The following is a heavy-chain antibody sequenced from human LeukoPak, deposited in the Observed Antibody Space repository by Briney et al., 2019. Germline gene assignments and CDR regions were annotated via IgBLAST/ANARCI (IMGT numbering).Heavy chain of an antibody. V-gene: IGHV3-23*01. CDR3: AKDPLGYGGHYFDN. CDR1: GFSFSSYS. D-gene: IGHD4-23*01. CDR2: ISGRTDGP. Sequence: GGSLRLSCAASGFSFSSYSMSWVRQAPAKGLEWVSTISGRTDGPYYADSVKGRFTTSRDSYKNTMYLHINNVRAEDTAVYYCAKDPLGYGGHYFDNWGQGTRVTVSS. J-gene: IGHJ4*02.